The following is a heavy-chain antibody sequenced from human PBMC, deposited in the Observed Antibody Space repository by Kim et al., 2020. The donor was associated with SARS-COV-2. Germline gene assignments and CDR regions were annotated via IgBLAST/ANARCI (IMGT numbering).Heavy chain of an antibody. V-gene: IGHV4-39*01. CDR2: FYYSGST. J-gene: IGHJ6*02. Sequence: SETLSLTCSVSGGSISSRSYYWGWIRQPPGKGLEWIGSFYYSGSTYYNPSLKSRVTISVDTSKNQFSLRLSSVTAADTAVYYCARLCLGTTAGARFGMDVWGQGTTVTSP. D-gene: IGHD1-7*01. CDR3: ARLCLGTTAGARFGMDV. CDR1: GGSISSRSYY.